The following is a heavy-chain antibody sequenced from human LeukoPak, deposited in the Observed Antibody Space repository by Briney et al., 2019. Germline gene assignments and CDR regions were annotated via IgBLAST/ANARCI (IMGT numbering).Heavy chain of an antibody. D-gene: IGHD3-3*01. CDR2: INGDGRTT. CDR1: GFTFSRYW. Sequence: GRSLSPSCAASGFTFSRYWMHWVRQAPGKGLGWVSRINGDGRTTSYADSVKGRFTIPRDNSENTLYLQMNRLRAEDTAVYYCSREGGGPSGPLDYWGQGTLVTVSS. J-gene: IGHJ4*02. CDR3: SREGGGPSGPLDY. V-gene: IGHV3-74*01.